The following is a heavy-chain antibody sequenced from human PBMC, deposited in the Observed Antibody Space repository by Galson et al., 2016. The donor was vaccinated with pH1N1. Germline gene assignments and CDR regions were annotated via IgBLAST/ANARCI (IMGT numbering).Heavy chain of an antibody. V-gene: IGHV4-59*01. CDR2: VYNSGST. J-gene: IGHJ3*02. Sequence: SETLSLTCSVSGGPLSSYYWSWIRQPPGKGLEWVGYVYNSGSTNYNPSLRSRVTISLDTSNNQFSLKLFSVTAAATAVYYCSRGGQGVAFDIWGQGTMVTVSS. CDR3: SRGGQGVAFDI. CDR1: GGPLSSYY. D-gene: IGHD3-16*01.